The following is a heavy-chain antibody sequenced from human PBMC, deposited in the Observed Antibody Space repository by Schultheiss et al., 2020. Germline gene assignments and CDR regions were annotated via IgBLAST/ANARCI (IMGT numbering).Heavy chain of an antibody. D-gene: IGHD2-8*01. Sequence: GGSLRLSCAASGFTFSSYAMHWVRQAPGKGLEWVAVISYDGSNKYYADSVKGRFTISRDNSKNTLYLQMNSLRAEDTAVYYCAKDYQYCTNGVCYLVDYYYYGMDVWGQGTTVTVSS. V-gene: IGHV3-30*04. CDR1: GFTFSSYA. CDR2: ISYDGSNK. CDR3: AKDYQYCTNGVCYLVDYYYYGMDV. J-gene: IGHJ6*02.